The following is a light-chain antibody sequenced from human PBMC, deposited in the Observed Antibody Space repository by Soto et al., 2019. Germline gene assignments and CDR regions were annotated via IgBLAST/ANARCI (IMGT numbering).Light chain of an antibody. CDR2: EVS. CDR3: CSYTGGSPYLV. Sequence: QSALTQPASVSGSPGQSITISCTGTSSDVGSYNLVSWFQQHPGKAPTFMIYEVSKRPSGVSSRFSGSKSGNTASLTISGLQAEDEADYYCCSYTGGSPYLVFGRGTKLTVL. J-gene: IGLJ2*01. CDR1: SSDVGSYNL. V-gene: IGLV2-23*02.